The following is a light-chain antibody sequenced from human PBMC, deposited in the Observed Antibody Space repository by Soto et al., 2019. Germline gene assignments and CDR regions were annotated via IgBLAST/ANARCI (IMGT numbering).Light chain of an antibody. Sequence: QSVLTQPPSASGSPGQSITISCTGTSSDVGGYNYVSWYQQHPSKAPKLMIYEVNKRPSGVPDRFSGSKSDNTASLTVSGLQAEDEADYYCTSYADTRNFGVVFGGGTKLTVL. CDR3: TSYADTRNFGVV. CDR2: EVN. V-gene: IGLV2-8*01. CDR1: SSDVGGYNY. J-gene: IGLJ2*01.